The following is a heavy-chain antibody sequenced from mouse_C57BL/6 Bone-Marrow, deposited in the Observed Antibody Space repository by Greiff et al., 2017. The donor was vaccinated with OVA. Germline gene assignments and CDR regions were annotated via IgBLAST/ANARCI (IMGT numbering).Heavy chain of an antibody. CDR2: IYPRDGST. Sequence: VKLVESDAELVKPGASVKISCKVSGYTFTDYTIHWMKQRPEQGLEWIGYIYPRDGSTKYNEKFKGKATLTADKSSSTAYMQLNSLTSEDSAVYFCAIWGYYGSSGMDYWGQGTSVTVSS. CDR3: AIWGYYGSSGMDY. V-gene: IGHV1-78*01. D-gene: IGHD1-1*01. CDR1: GYTFTDYT. J-gene: IGHJ4*01.